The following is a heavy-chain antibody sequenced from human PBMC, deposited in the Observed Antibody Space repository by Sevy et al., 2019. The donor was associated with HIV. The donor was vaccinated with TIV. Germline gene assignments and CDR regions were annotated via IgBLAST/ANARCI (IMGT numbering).Heavy chain of an antibody. D-gene: IGHD4-17*01. Sequence: GGSLRLSCAASGFTFKSYGMHWVRQAPGKGLEWVTFIRNDGSTKYYADSVRGRFTASRDNSKNTLYLHMNSLRPKDTAVYYCVKGPHPAVTTSYALDVWGQGTTVTVSS. V-gene: IGHV3-30*02. CDR1: GFTFKSYG. J-gene: IGHJ6*02. CDR3: VKGPHPAVTTSYALDV. CDR2: IRNDGSTK.